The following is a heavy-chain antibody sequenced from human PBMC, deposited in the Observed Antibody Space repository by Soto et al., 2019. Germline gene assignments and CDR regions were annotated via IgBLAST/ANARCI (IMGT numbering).Heavy chain of an antibody. Sequence: ASVEVSCKXSGYTFTAFFMHWVRQAPGKGLEWMGIIHPSGGTTNYAQKFQGRVAMTWDTSTSTVYMDLSSLRSDDTAVYYCARAPYSSSSFFFDYWGPGTLVTVSS. J-gene: IGHJ4*02. CDR3: ARAPYSSSSFFFDY. D-gene: IGHD6-6*01. CDR1: GYTFTAFF. CDR2: IHPSGGTT. V-gene: IGHV1-46*01.